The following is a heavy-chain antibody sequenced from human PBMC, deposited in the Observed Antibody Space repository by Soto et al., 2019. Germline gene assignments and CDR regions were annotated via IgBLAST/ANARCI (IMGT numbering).Heavy chain of an antibody. CDR1: GFTFTNYA. V-gene: IGHV3-23*01. J-gene: IGHJ4*02. CDR3: AKGVSQPKEYYFDD. Sequence: EVQLLESGGGLVQPGGSLRLSCAASGFTFTNYAMGWIRQAPGMWLECVSGTSASGGSTYYADSSKGRFTIARDNSKSTRYLQMNSLRAEDTAVYYCAKGVSQPKEYYFDDWGQGTLVTVSS. CDR2: TSASGGST. D-gene: IGHD2-2*01.